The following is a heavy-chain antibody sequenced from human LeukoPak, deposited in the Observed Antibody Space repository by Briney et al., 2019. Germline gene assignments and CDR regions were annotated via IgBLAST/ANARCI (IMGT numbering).Heavy chain of an antibody. CDR2: ISYDGDNK. J-gene: IGHJ4*02. D-gene: IGHD2-21*02. CDR1: GFTFSSYG. Sequence: PGRSLRLSCAASGFTFSSYGMHWVRQAPGKGXXXXAVISYDGDNKDYAXSVKGQVHISRDNSKSTQYLKMDSLRPGDTAVYYCARQGDTASWYFDYWGQGTLVTVSS. V-gene: IGHV3-30*03. CDR3: ARQGDTASWYFDY.